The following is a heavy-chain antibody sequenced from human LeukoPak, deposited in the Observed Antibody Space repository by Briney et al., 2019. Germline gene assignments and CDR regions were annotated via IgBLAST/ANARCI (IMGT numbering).Heavy chain of an antibody. V-gene: IGHV3-23*01. CDR3: AKTRGGSVHDGFDI. CDR2: LTCSGGDT. Sequence: PGGSLRLSCAASGFTFTDYPMSWLRQAPGKGVEWVSALTCSGGDTYHADTVKGRFTISRDNSKDTLFLQMNSLRVEDTAIYYCAKTRGGSVHDGFDIWGQGTMVAVSS. D-gene: IGHD6-19*01. CDR1: GFTFTDYP. J-gene: IGHJ3*02.